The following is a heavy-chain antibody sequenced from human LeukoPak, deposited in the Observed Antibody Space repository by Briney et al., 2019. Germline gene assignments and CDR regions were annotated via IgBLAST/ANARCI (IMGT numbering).Heavy chain of an antibody. CDR1: GGTFSSYA. Sequence: ASAKVSCKASGGTFSSYAISWVRQAPGQGLEWMGGIIPIFGTANYAQKFQGRVTITTDESTSTAYMELSSLRSEDTAVYYCARDIWARTYYYDSSGDYWGQGTLVTVSS. CDR3: ARDIWARTYYYDSSGDY. J-gene: IGHJ4*02. V-gene: IGHV1-69*05. D-gene: IGHD3-22*01. CDR2: IIPIFGTA.